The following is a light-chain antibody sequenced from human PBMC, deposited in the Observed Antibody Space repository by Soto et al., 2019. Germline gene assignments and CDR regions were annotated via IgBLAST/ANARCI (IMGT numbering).Light chain of an antibody. V-gene: IGKV1-13*02. J-gene: IGKJ2*01. Sequence: AIPLTQSPSSLSASVGDRVTISCRASQGISTAFAWYQQKPGKAPKLLIYDASSLESGVPSRFRGSRSGTDFTLTISSLQPEDFATYYCQQFNSYLSYTFGQGTKLEIK. CDR1: QGISTA. CDR3: QQFNSYLSYT. CDR2: DAS.